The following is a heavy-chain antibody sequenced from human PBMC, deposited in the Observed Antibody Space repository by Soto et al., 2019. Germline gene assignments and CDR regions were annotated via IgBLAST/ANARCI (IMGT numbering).Heavy chain of an antibody. V-gene: IGHV3-13*05. CDR1: GFTFRNYD. CDR3: ARTDRDFYGLDV. J-gene: IGHJ6*02. CDR2: ISAAGDP. Sequence: EVQLVESGGGLVQPGGSLRLSCEASGFTFRNYDMHWVRQGTGKGLEWVSGISAAGDPDYADSVEGRFTISRENAQNSFFLQMNRLRVGDTAVYCARTDRDFYGLDVWGQGTTVIVSS.